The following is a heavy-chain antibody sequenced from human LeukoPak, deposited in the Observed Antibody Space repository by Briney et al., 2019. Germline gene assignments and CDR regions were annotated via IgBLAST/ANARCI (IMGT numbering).Heavy chain of an antibody. CDR2: IYYSGST. CDR3: ARDPWLPTGYSSGWYLNWFDP. D-gene: IGHD6-19*01. J-gene: IGHJ5*02. Sequence: PSETLSLTCTVSGGSISSSSYYWGWIRQPPGKGLELIGSIYYSGSTYYNPSLKSRVTISVDTSKNQFSLKLSSVTAADTAVYYCARDPWLPTGYSSGWYLNWFDPWGQGTLVTVSS. V-gene: IGHV4-39*07. CDR1: GGSISSSSYY.